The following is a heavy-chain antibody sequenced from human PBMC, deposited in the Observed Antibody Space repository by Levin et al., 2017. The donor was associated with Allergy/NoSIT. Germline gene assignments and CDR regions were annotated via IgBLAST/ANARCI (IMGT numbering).Heavy chain of an antibody. D-gene: IGHD6-6*01. CDR1: GDSISTSISN. CDR3: ARHVRSSSLFDY. CDR2: IHYSGST. Sequence: SQTLSLTCTVSGDSISTSISNWGWIRQPPGKGLEWIGSIHYSGSTHYNPSLKSRVTISVDTPKNQFSLKLSSVTAADTAVYFCARHVRSSSLFDYWGQGTQVTVSS. V-gene: IGHV4-39*01. J-gene: IGHJ4*02.